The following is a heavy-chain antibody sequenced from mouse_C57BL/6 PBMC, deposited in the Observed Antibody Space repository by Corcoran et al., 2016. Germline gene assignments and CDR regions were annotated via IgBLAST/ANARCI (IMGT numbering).Heavy chain of an antibody. CDR3: ASRGGSSYDYAMDY. J-gene: IGHJ4*01. CDR2: IYPGDGDT. V-gene: IGHV1-80*01. CDR1: GYVFSSYW. Sequence: QVQLQQSGAELVKPGASVKISCKASGYVFSSYWMNWVKQRPGKGLEWIGQIYPGDGDTNYNGKFKGKATLTADKSSSTAYMQLSSLTSEDSAVYFCASRGGSSYDYAMDYWGQGTSVTVSS. D-gene: IGHD1-1*01.